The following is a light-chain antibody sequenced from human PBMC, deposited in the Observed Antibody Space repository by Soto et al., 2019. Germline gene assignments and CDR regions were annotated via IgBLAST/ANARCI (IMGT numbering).Light chain of an antibody. Sequence: QSVLTQPASVSGSPGQSIAISCTGTSSAVGGYNYVSWYQQHPGKAPKLMIHDVTNRPSGVSNRFSGSKSGNTASLTISGLQTEDEADYYCSSYTSSDTYVFGTGTKVTVL. V-gene: IGLV2-14*01. CDR2: DVT. J-gene: IGLJ1*01. CDR3: SSYTSSDTYV. CDR1: SSAVGGYNY.